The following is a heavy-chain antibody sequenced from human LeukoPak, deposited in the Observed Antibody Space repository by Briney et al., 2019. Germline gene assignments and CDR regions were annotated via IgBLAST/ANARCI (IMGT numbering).Heavy chain of an antibody. CDR2: IYYSGST. J-gene: IGHJ6*02. D-gene: IGHD6-13*01. V-gene: IGHV4-59*01. CDR1: GGSISSYY. CDR3: ARWGSSSWPDYYGMDV. Sequence: SETLSLTCTVSGGSISSYYWSWIRQPPGKGLEWIGYIYYSGSTNYNPSLKSRVTISVDTSKNQFSLKLSSVTAADTAVYYCARWGSSSWPDYYGMDVWGQGTTVTVSS.